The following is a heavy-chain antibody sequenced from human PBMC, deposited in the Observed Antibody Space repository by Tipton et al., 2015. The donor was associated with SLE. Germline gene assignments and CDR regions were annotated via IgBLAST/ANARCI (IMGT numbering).Heavy chain of an antibody. CDR1: GGSISSGGYY. Sequence: TLSLTCTVSGGSISSGGYYWSWIRQHPGKGLEWIGYIYYRGSTYYNPSLKSRVTISVDTSKNQFSLKLSSVTAADTAVYYCASFRALLKGSGFDLWGRGTLVTVSS. D-gene: IGHD3-10*01. CDR3: ASFRALLKGSGFDL. V-gene: IGHV4-31*03. J-gene: IGHJ2*01. CDR2: IYYRGST.